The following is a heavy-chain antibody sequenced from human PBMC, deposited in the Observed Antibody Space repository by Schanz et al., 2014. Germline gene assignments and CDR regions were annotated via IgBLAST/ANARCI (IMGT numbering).Heavy chain of an antibody. CDR1: GGTFSSYS. D-gene: IGHD2-2*01. J-gene: IGHJ4*02. CDR3: ARAPTAYCSDTSCLGTPFDD. CDR2: IIPILGIA. V-gene: IGHV1-69*02. Sequence: QVQLVHSGAEVKKPGSSVKVSCKASGGTFSSYSISWVRQAPGQGLEWMGRIIPILGIANYAQKFQGRVTNTADKSTSTAYMDLSSLRPEDTAVYYCARAPTAYCSDTSCLGTPFDDWGQGSLVTVSS.